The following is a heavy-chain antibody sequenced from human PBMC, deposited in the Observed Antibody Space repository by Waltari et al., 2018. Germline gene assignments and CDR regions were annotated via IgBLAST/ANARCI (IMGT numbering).Heavy chain of an antibody. V-gene: IGHV3-7*01. Sequence: EVQLVESGGGLVQPGGSLRLSCAASGFTFGSYWMSWVRQAPGKGLEWVANTNQEGSEIHYVDSVKGRFAISRDNAKNSLSLQMNSLRGEDTAVYYCAREGMSAAGDYWGQGTLVTVSS. CDR3: AREGMSAAGDY. D-gene: IGHD6-13*01. CDR2: TNQEGSEI. CDR1: GFTFGSYW. J-gene: IGHJ4*02.